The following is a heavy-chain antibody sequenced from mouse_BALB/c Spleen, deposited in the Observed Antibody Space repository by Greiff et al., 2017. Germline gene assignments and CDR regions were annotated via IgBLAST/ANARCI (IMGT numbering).Heavy chain of an antibody. CDR1: GYSITSDYA. CDR3: ARHYGSPYWYFDV. Sequence: EVKLMESGPGLVKPSQSLSLTCTVTGYSITSDYAWNWIRQFPGNKLEWMGYISYSGSTSYNPSLKSRISITRDTSKNQFFLQLNSVTTEDTATYYCARHYGSPYWYFDVWGAGTTVTVSS. CDR2: ISYSGST. V-gene: IGHV3-2*02. D-gene: IGHD1-1*01. J-gene: IGHJ1*01.